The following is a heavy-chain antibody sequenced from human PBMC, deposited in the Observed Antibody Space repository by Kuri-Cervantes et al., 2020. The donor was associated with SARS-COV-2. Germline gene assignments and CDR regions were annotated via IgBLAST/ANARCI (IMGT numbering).Heavy chain of an antibody. CDR1: GGTFSSYA. CDR3: ARDLAARLDYYYGMDV. J-gene: IGHJ6*02. CDR2: IIPILGIA. D-gene: IGHD6-6*01. V-gene: IGHV1-69*04. Sequence: SVKVSCKASGGTFSSYAISWVRQAPGQGLEWMGRIIPILGIANYAQKFQGRVTITAEKSTSTAYMELSSLRSEDTAVYYCARDLAARLDYYYGMDVWGQGTTVTVSS.